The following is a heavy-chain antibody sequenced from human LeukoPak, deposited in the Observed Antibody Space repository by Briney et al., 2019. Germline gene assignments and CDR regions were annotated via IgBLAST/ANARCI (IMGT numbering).Heavy chain of an antibody. CDR3: ARLTGTGYFDL. CDR2: ISVGSDAA. D-gene: IGHD1-20*01. V-gene: IGHV3-48*01. CDR1: GLTLSSYS. J-gene: IGHJ4*02. Sequence: GGSLRLSCAASGLTLSSYSMNWVRQAPGKGLEWISYISVGSDAAYYADAVRGRFTISRDTAKNSLILQMNSLRAGDTALYFCARLTGTGYFDLWGQGTLVTVSS.